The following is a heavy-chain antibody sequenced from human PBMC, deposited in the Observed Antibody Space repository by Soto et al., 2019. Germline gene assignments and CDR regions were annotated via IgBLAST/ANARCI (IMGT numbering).Heavy chain of an antibody. CDR2: ISYDGSNK. V-gene: IGHV3-30-3*01. D-gene: IGHD3-22*01. J-gene: IGHJ4*02. CDR3: ARDPSYYYDSSGLPFDY. Sequence: QVQLVESGGGVVQPGRSPRLSCAASGFIFSSYAMHWVRQAPGKGLEWVAVISYDGSNKYYADSVKGRFTISRDNSKNTLYLQMNSLRAEDTAVYYCARDPSYYYDSSGLPFDYWGQGTLVTVSS. CDR1: GFIFSSYA.